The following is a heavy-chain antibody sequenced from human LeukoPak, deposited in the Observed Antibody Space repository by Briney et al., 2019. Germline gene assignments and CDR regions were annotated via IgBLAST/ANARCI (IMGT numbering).Heavy chain of an antibody. D-gene: IGHD5-12*01. CDR2: ISSSSSYT. CDR1: GFTFGDYY. CDR3: ARDSGYSGYSDY. Sequence: GGSLRLSCAASGFTFGDYYMSWIRQAPGKGLEWVSYISSSSSYTDYADSVKGRFTISRGNAKNSLNLQMNSLRAEDTAVYYCARDSGYSGYSDYWGQGTLVTVSS. J-gene: IGHJ4*02. V-gene: IGHV3-11*05.